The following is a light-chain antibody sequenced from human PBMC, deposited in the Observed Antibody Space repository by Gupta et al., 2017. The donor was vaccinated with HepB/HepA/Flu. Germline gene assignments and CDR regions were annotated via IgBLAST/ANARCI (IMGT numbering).Light chain of an antibody. V-gene: IGKV1-39*01. J-gene: IGKJ1*01. Sequence: IVMTQSPSSLSASVGDRVTITCRASQSINNYLDWYQQKPGKAPKLLIYFASNLQSGVPSRFSGSGSGTDFTVTISSLQPEDSATYYCQHNNSHPRTFGQGTKVEI. CDR2: FAS. CDR3: QHNNSHPRT. CDR1: QSINNY.